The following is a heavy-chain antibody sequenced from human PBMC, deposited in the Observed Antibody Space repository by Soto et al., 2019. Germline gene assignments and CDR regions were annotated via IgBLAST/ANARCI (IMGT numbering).Heavy chain of an antibody. CDR2: ISYDARNT. CDR1: GLLFNTYA. V-gene: IGHV3-30*04. Sequence: SLRLSYTVSGLLFNTYAMHWVRQAQGKGLEWVAVISYDARNTYYADSVKGRFTISRDNSKNALYLQMNSLRPEDTAVYYCARPGSGYDVLTGQYFYYFHAVDVWGQGATVTGFS. J-gene: IGHJ6*02. D-gene: IGHD3-9*01. CDR3: ARPGSGYDVLTGQYFYYFHAVDV.